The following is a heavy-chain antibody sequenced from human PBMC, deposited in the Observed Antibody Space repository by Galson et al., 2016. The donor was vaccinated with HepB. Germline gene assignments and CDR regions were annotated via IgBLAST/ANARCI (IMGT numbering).Heavy chain of an antibody. Sequence: ETLSLTCAVSGGSIGTSNWWSWVRQPPGKGLEWIGEINHSGSTNYNQSLKSRVTISIDKSKNQFSLKLTSMTAADTAVYFCASMVRGGIISGTYYYYGMDTWGQGTTVTVSS. D-gene: IGHD3-10*01. J-gene: IGHJ6*02. CDR2: INHSGST. V-gene: IGHV4-4*01. CDR3: ASMVRGGIISGTYYYYGMDT. CDR1: GGSIGTSNW.